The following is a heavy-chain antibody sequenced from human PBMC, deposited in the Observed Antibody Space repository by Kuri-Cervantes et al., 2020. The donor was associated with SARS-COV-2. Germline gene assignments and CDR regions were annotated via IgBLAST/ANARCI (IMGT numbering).Heavy chain of an antibody. Sequence: SLKISCAASGFTFDDHAMHWVRQAPGQGLGWVSGISWYSGSRGHADSVKGRFTLFRDNAKNSLYLQMNRLRAEDTALYYCAKDGGHTFGGVYHWGQGTLVTVSS. CDR3: AKDGGHTFGGVYH. J-gene: IGHJ5*02. CDR2: ISWYSGSR. V-gene: IGHV3-9*01. D-gene: IGHD3-16*01. CDR1: GFTFDDHA.